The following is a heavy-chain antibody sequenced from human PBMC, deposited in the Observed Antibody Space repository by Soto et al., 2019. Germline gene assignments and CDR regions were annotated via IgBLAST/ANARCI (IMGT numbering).Heavy chain of an antibody. V-gene: IGHV3-23*01. CDR2: ISGSGGST. CDR1: GFTFSSYA. J-gene: IGHJ4*02. Sequence: GGSLRLSCAASGFTFSSYAMSWVRQAPGKGLEWVSAISGSGGSTYYADSVKGRFTISRDNSKNTLYLQMNSLRAEDTAVYYCAKHGPYGSGSYYQKSPFDYWGQGTLVTVSS. D-gene: IGHD3-10*01. CDR3: AKHGPYGSGSYYQKSPFDY.